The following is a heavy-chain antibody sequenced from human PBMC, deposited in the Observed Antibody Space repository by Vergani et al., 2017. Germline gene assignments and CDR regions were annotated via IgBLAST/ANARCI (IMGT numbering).Heavy chain of an antibody. Sequence: EVQLVESGGGLVQPGGSLRLSCAASGFTVSSNYMSWVRQAPGKGLEWVSVIYSGGSTYYADSVKGRFTISRDNSKNTLYLQMNSLRAEDTAVYYCARVMRIWGSPPSGYFDYWGQGTLVTVSS. CDR1: GFTVSSNY. CDR3: ARVMRIWGSPPSGYFDY. CDR2: IYSGGST. D-gene: IGHD3-16*01. J-gene: IGHJ4*02. V-gene: IGHV3-66*01.